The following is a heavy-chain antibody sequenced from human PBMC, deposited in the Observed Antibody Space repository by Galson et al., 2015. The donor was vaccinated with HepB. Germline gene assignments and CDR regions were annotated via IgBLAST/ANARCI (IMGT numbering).Heavy chain of an antibody. CDR1: GYTFTNYY. J-gene: IGHJ3*02. Sequence: SVKVSCKASGYTFTNYYVHWVRQAPGQGLEWMGIINPSGGSTIYAQKFRARVTMNRDTSTSTVYMELSSLRSEDTAVYYCARASPPEALLCSSTSCYTFGDAFDIWGRGTMVTVSS. D-gene: IGHD2-2*02. CDR2: INPSGGST. V-gene: IGHV1-46*01. CDR3: ARASPPEALLCSSTSCYTFGDAFDI.